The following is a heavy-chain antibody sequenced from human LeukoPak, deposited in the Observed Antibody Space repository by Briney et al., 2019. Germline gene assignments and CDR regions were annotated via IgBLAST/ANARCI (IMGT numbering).Heavy chain of an antibody. D-gene: IGHD3-10*01. V-gene: IGHV1-58*01. J-gene: IGHJ6*03. CDR2: IVVGNGRT. CDR1: GFSFSTSV. Sequence: GASVKVSCKASGFSFSTSVVQWVRQARGQRLEWIGWIVVGNGRTNYAQKFQERVTITRDMSKSTAYLELSSLRSEDTAVYYRAADPGSLRSDYTTEYFYYYLDVWGKGTTVTVSS. CDR3: AADPGSLRSDYTTEYFYYYLDV.